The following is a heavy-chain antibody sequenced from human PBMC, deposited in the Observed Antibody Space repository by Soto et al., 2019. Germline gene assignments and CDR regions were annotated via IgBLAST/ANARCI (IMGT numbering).Heavy chain of an antibody. V-gene: IGHV3-30-3*01. CDR1: GFTFSSYA. Sequence: QVQLVESGGGVVQPGRSLRLSCAASGFTFSSYAMHWVRQAPGKGLEWVAVISYDGSNKYYADSVKGRFTISRDNSKNTLYLKMNSLRAEDTAVYYCAREGGSYYRTLDSWGQGTLVTVSS. CDR3: AREGGSYYRTLDS. CDR2: ISYDGSNK. D-gene: IGHD1-26*01. J-gene: IGHJ5*01.